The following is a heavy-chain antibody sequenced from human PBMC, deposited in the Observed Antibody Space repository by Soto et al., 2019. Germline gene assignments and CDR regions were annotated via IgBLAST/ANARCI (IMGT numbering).Heavy chain of an antibody. V-gene: IGHV3-64*01. D-gene: IGHD6-19*01. CDR3: AREHTVAGKYFQH. J-gene: IGHJ1*01. CDR1: GFTFSSYA. Sequence: EVQLVESGGGLVQPGGSLRLSCAASGFTFSSYAMHWVRQAPGKGLEYVSAISSNGGSTYYANSVKGRFTISRDNSKNPLYLQMGSLRAEYMAVYYCAREHTVAGKYFQHWGQGTLVTVSS. CDR2: ISSNGGST.